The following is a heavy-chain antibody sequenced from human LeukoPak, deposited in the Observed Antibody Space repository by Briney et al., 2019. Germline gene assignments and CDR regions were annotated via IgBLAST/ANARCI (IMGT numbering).Heavy chain of an antibody. CDR3: AELGITMIGGV. V-gene: IGHV3-48*03. CDR2: ISSSGSTI. Sequence: GGSLRLSCAASGFTFSSYEMNWVRQAPGKGLEWVSYISSSGSTIYYADSVKGRFTISRDNAKNSLYLQMNSLRAEDTAVYYCAELGITMIGGVWGQGTLVTVSS. D-gene: IGHD3-10*02. CDR1: GFTFSSYE. J-gene: IGHJ4*02.